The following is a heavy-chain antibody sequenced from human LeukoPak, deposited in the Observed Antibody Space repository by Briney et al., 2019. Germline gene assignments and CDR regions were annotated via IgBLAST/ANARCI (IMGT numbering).Heavy chain of an antibody. CDR1: GYCFTSYW. Sequence: ISCNASGYCFTSYWIGWGRHLPGEGLEWMGIIYPGDSDTRYSLSFQGQVTISADKSISTAYLQCTSLQASDTAMYYCARGRGSSWYFDYWGQGTLVT. V-gene: IGHV5-51*01. CDR2: IYPGDSDT. J-gene: IGHJ4*02. CDR3: ARGRGSSWYFDY. D-gene: IGHD6-13*01.